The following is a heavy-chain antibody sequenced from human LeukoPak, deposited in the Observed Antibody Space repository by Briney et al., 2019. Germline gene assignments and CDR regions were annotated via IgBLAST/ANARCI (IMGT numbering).Heavy chain of an antibody. J-gene: IGHJ4*02. CDR3: AREGGFYRPLDY. D-gene: IGHD6-25*01. CDR2: IYYRGST. CDR1: GGSISSSSFY. V-gene: IGHV4-39*07. Sequence: SETLSLTCTVSGGSISSSSFYWGWIRQPPGKGLEWIGTIYYRGSTYYNPSLKSRLTMSVDLSENHVSLKLTSVTAADTAVYYCAREGGFYRPLDYSGQGTLVTVSS.